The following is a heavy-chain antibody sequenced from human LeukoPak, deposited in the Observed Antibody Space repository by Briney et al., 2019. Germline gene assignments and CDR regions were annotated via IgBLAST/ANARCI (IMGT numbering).Heavy chain of an antibody. CDR3: ARDGNCSGGSCSLDY. CDR2: INPNSGGT. J-gene: IGHJ4*02. V-gene: IGHV1-2*02. D-gene: IGHD2-15*01. CDR1: GYTFTGHY. Sequence: GASVKVSCKASGYTFTGHYIHWVRQAPGQGLEWMGWINPNSGGTNYAQKFQGRVTMTRDTSINSAYMELRRLRSDDTAVYYCARDGNCSGGSCSLDYWGQGTLVTVPS.